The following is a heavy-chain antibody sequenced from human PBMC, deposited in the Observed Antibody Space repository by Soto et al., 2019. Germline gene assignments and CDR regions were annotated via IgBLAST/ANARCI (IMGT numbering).Heavy chain of an antibody. J-gene: IGHJ4*02. CDR2: ISNDGSNK. V-gene: IGHV3-30*03. D-gene: IGHD1-26*01. Sequence: QVHLVESGGGVVQPGRSLRLSRAASGFSFSTYGMHWVRQAPGKGLEWVAFISNDGSNKNYANSVKGRFTISRDNSKNTLYLTRNSLRADDTAVYYCATGFGNYWAFDYWGQGTLVTVSS. CDR1: GFSFSTYG. CDR3: ATGFGNYWAFDY.